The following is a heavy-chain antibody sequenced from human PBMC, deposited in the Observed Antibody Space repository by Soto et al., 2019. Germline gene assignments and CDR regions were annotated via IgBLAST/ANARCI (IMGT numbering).Heavy chain of an antibody. CDR2: LYSSGNT. V-gene: IGHV4-4*07. J-gene: IGHJ4*02. Sequence: QVQLQESGPGLVKPSETLSLTCTVSGASISAYAWSWIRQPAEKGLEWIGRLYSSGNTNYNPSFKSRLTMSADTSKNQFSLKLSSVTAADTAVYYCARGPYSSGWYVVDYWGQGTLVTVSS. CDR1: GASISAYA. D-gene: IGHD6-19*01. CDR3: ARGPYSSGWYVVDY.